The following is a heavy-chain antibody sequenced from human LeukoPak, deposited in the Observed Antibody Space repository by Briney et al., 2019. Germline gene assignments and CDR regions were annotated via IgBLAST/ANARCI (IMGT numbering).Heavy chain of an antibody. Sequence: PSETLSLTCTVSGGFISSSSYYWGWIRQPPGKGLEWIGSIYYSGSTYYNPSLKSRVTMSVDTSKNQFSLKLSSVTAADTAVYYCARESDRYCYSTSCPNWYDPWGQGTLVTVSS. J-gene: IGHJ5*02. V-gene: IGHV4-39*07. CDR3: ARESDRYCYSTSCPNWYDP. D-gene: IGHD2-2*01. CDR2: IYYSGST. CDR1: GGFISSSSYY.